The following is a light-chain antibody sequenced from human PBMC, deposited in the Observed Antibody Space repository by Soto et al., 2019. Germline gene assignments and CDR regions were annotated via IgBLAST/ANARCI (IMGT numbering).Light chain of an antibody. Sequence: EIVLTQSPGTLSLSPGERAALSCRASQSVSSSYLAWYQQKPGQAPRLLIYGASSRATGIPDRFSGSGSGTDFTLTISRLGPEDFAVHYCQQYGSSPWTFGQGTKVDIK. V-gene: IGKV3-20*01. CDR1: QSVSSSY. CDR3: QQYGSSPWT. J-gene: IGKJ1*01. CDR2: GAS.